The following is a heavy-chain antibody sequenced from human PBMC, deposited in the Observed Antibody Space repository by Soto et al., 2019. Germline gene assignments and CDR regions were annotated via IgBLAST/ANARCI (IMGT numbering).Heavy chain of an antibody. V-gene: IGHV3-74*01. CDR1: GFPFNTYW. D-gene: IGHD4-17*01. J-gene: IGHJ4*02. CDR2: INAVGSGT. CDR3: ARDRPNYGDSEY. Sequence: GGSLRLSCAASGFPFNTYWMHWVRQAPGEGLVWVSRINAVGSGTTYADSVKGRFTVSRDNSKNTLYLQMNSLRAEDTAVYYCARDRPNYGDSEYWGQGTLVNVS.